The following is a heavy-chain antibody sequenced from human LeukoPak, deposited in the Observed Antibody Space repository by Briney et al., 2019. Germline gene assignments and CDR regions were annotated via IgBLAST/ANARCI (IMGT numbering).Heavy chain of an antibody. CDR3: ARMASDYDSRGNFDP. J-gene: IGHJ5*02. Sequence: SETLSLTCTVSGGSISSSGYYWGWIRQPPGKGLEWIGSIFYSGSTYYSPSLKSRITISVDTSKNQFSLRLSSVTAADTAVYYCARMASDYDSRGNFDPWGQGTLVTVSS. CDR2: IFYSGST. D-gene: IGHD5-12*01. V-gene: IGHV4-39*07. CDR1: GGSISSSGYY.